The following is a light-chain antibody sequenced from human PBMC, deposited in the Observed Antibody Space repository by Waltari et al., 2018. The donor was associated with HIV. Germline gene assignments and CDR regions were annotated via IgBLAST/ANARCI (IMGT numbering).Light chain of an antibody. V-gene: IGKV3-20*01. J-gene: IGKJ3*01. CDR2: GAF. CDR1: QSIGRSY. CDR3: QQDNDSPPIFT. Sequence: IVLTQSPDTLSLSPGERATLSCRASQSIGRSYLAWYQQKSGQPPRLLIYGAFNRATGIPDRFSGSVSGTDFTLTISRLEPEDVAVYYCQQDNDSPPIFTFGPGTIVDIK.